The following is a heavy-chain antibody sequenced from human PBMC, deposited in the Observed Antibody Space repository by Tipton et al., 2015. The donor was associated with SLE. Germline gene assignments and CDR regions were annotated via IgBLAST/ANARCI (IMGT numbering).Heavy chain of an antibody. D-gene: IGHD4-23*01. CDR2: ISWESGSI. CDR3: ARDGTVISGYDY. CDR1: GFTFDDYA. Sequence: SLRLSCAASGFTFDDYALHWVRQAPGKGLEWVSGISWESGSIGYADSVKGRFTISRDNAKNTLYLQLNSLRTEDTAAYYCARDGTVISGYDYWGQGTLVTVSS. V-gene: IGHV3-9*01. J-gene: IGHJ4*02.